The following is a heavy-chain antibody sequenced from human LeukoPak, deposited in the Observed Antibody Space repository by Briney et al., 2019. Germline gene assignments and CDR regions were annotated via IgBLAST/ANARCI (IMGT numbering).Heavy chain of an antibody. D-gene: IGHD3-16*01. CDR1: GGSISTYY. J-gene: IGHJ3*02. CDR3: ARLGAVSDAFDI. Sequence: PSETLSLTYTVSGGSISTYYWSWIRQPPGKGLEWLGYVYHSGSTNYNPSLKSRVTISVDTSKKQFSLKVTPVTAADTAVYYCARLGAVSDAFDIWGQGTMVTASS. V-gene: IGHV4-59*08. CDR2: VYHSGST.